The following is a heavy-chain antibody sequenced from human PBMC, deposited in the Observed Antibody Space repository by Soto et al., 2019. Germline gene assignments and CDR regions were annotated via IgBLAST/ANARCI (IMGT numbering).Heavy chain of an antibody. CDR2: VYSSGSI. CDR3: AKSASGYMYGSGYGFDV. D-gene: IGHD5-18*01. J-gene: IGHJ6*02. V-gene: IGHV4-59*01. Sequence: SETLSLTCSVSGGPISNFYWSWIRQPPGKGLQWIGIVYSSGSINYNPSLKSRVTVSVDTSRNHFSLRLTPVTAADTAKYFCAKSASGYMYGSGYGFDVWGQGTTVTVSS. CDR1: GGPISNFY.